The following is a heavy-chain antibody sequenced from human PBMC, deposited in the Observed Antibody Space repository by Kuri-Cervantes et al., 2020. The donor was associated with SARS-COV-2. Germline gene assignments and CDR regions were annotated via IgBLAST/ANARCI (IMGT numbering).Heavy chain of an antibody. CDR1: GYTFTGYY. J-gene: IGHJ6*03. V-gene: IGHV1-2*02. CDR2: INPNSGGT. D-gene: IGHD5-12*01. Sequence: ASVKVSCKASGYTFTGYYMHWVRQAPGQGLEWMGWINPNSGGTNYAQKFQGRVTMTRDMSISTAYMELSRLRSDDTAVYYCARDSVATIEGYYYYYMDVWGKGTTVTVSS. CDR3: ARDSVATIEGYYYYYMDV.